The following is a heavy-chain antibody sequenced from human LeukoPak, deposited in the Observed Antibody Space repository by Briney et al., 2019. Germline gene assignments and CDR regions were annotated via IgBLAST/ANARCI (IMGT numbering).Heavy chain of an antibody. CDR2: ISSKGGTT. CDR3: VKDRDFYQGSGPIFDY. J-gene: IGHJ4*02. Sequence: GGSLRLSCSASVFTVSTYAMHWVRQAPGKGLEYVSAISSKGGTTYYADSVKGRFTISRDNSKNTLYLQMSSLRAEDTAVYYCVKDRDFYQGSGPIFDYWGQGTLVTVSS. D-gene: IGHD6-19*01. CDR1: VFTVSTYA. V-gene: IGHV3-64D*09.